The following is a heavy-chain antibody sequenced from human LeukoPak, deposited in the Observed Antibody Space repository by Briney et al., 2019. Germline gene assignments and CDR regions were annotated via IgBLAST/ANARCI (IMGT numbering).Heavy chain of an antibody. CDR1: GFTVSSNY. J-gene: IGHJ4*02. V-gene: IGHV3-66*01. CDR3: ARDFSTYYDILTGPPYY. D-gene: IGHD3-9*01. Sequence: GGSLRLSCAASGFTVSSNYMSWVRQAPGKGLEWVSVIYSGGSTYYADSVKGRFTISRDNSKNTLYLQMNSLRAEDTAVYYCARDFSTYYDILTGPPYYWGQGTLVTVSS. CDR2: IYSGGST.